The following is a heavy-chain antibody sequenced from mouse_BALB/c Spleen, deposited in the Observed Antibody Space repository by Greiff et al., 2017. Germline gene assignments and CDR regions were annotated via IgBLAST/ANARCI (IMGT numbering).Heavy chain of an antibody. V-gene: IGHV1-9*01. CDR1: GYTFSSYW. J-gene: IGHJ1*01. CDR3: ARKEVYRYWYFDV. Sequence: QVQLQQSGAELMKPGASVKISCKATGYTFSSYWIEWVKQRPGHGLEWIGEILPGSGSTNYNEKFKGKATFTADTSSNTAYMQLSSLTSEDSAVYYCARKEVYRYWYFDVWGAGTTVTVSS. D-gene: IGHD2-14*01. CDR2: ILPGSGST.